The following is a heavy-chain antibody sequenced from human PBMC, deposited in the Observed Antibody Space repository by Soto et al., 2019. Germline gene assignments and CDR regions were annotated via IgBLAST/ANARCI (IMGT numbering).Heavy chain of an antibody. CDR1: GFTFSSYA. V-gene: IGHV3-30-3*01. J-gene: IGHJ4*02. CDR3: ASRSYYYDSSGYWD. D-gene: IGHD3-22*01. Sequence: GGSLRLSCAASGFTFSSYAMHWVRQAPGKGLEWVAVISYDGSNKYYADSVKGRFTISRDNSKNTLYLQMNSLRAEDTAVYYCASRSYYYDSSGYWDWGQGTLVTVSS. CDR2: ISYDGSNK.